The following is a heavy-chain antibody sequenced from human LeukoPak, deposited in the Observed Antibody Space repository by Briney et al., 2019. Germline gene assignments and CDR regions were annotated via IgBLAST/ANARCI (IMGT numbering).Heavy chain of an antibody. CDR2: TKSKTDGGTA. CDR3: ATDSPPTK. J-gene: IGHJ4*02. Sequence: GGSLRLSCGASGFTFNIYSMNWVRQAPGKGLDWVGRTKSKTDGGTADYAAPVKGRFTISRDDSKNTLYLQMNSLKTEDTAVYYCATDSPPTKWGQGTLVTVSS. V-gene: IGHV3-15*01. D-gene: IGHD2-8*01. CDR1: GFTFNIYS.